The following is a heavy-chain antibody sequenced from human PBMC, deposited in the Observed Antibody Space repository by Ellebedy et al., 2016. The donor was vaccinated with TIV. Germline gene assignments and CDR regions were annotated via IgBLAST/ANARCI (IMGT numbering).Heavy chain of an antibody. CDR2: INPNSGGT. Sequence: ASVKVSCKASGYTFTSHYIHWVRQAPGQGLEWMGWINPNSGGTNYAQKFQGRVTMTRDTSISTAYMELSRLRSDDTAVYYCARDHRGLRYFDWLPNLKVSYGMDVWGQGTTVTVFS. J-gene: IGHJ6*02. CDR1: GYTFTSHY. CDR3: ARDHRGLRYFDWLPNLKVSYGMDV. D-gene: IGHD3-9*01. V-gene: IGHV1-2*02.